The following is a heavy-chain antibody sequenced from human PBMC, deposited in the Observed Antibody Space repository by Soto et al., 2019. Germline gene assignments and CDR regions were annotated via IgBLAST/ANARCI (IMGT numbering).Heavy chain of an antibody. D-gene: IGHD5-12*01. J-gene: IGHJ4*02. Sequence: GGSLRLSCAASGLLFCNAWMSWFRQAPGKGLEWVGRVKSKTDGGTADYAAPVKGRFTISRDDSKSTVYLDMFSLKSEDTAVNYCTRDTATIVPCPGLYWGQGSLVTVSS. CDR2: VKSKTDGGTA. V-gene: IGHV3-15*01. CDR3: TRDTATIVPCPGLY. CDR1: GLLFCNAW.